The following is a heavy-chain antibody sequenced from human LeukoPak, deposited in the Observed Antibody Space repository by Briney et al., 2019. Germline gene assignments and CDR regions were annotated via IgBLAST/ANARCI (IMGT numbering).Heavy chain of an antibody. CDR3: ARHLRY. CDR1: GGSLSTFY. V-gene: IGHV4-59*12. J-gene: IGHJ4*02. Sequence: PSETLSLTCTVSGGSLSTFYWKWIRQPPGKGLEWIGYIYSSGSTNYNPSLKSRVTISVDTSKNQFSLKLSSVTAADTAVYYCARHLRYWGQGTLVTVSS. CDR2: IYSSGST.